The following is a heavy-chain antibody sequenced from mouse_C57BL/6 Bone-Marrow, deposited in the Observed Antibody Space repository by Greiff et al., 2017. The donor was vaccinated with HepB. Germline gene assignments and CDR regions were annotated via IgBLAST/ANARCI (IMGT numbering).Heavy chain of an antibody. D-gene: IGHD2-3*01. V-gene: IGHV14-4*01. J-gene: IGHJ3*01. CDR2: IDPENGDT. Sequence: EVKLQQSGAELVRPGASVKLSCTASGFNIKDDYMHWVKQRPEQGLEWIGWIDPENGDTEYASKFQGKATITADTSSNTAYLQLSSLTSEDTAVYYCTTDGYYPSYYWGQGTLVTVSA. CDR1: GFNIKDDY. CDR3: TTDGYYPSYY.